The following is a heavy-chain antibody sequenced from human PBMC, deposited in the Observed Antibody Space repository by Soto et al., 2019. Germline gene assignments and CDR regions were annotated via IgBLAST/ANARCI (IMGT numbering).Heavy chain of an antibody. V-gene: IGHV3-23*01. Sequence: EVQVLQSGGGLVQPGGSLRLSCAASGFTFSSYAMSWVRQAPGKGLEWVSVIRDSGDSTYYADSVKGRFTISRDNSKNTLYLQMSSLRAEDTAAYYCAKLPLSMQYFDYWGQGTLVTVSS. CDR1: GFTFSSYA. D-gene: IGHD2-2*01. J-gene: IGHJ4*02. CDR3: AKLPLSMQYFDY. CDR2: IRDSGDST.